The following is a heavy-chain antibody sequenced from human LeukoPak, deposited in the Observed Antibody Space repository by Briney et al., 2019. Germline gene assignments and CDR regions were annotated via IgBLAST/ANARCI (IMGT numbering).Heavy chain of an antibody. D-gene: IGHD6-19*01. CDR3: AREIVAVAGNYYYMDV. Sequence: SETLSLTCTVSGGSVSGYYWSWIRQPPGKGLEWIGYIFYSGTTLYSPSLKSRVTISVDTSKNQFSLKLSSVTAADTAVCYCAREIVAVAGNYYYMDVWGKGTTVTVSS. V-gene: IGHV4-59*02. J-gene: IGHJ6*03. CDR2: IFYSGTT. CDR1: GGSVSGYY.